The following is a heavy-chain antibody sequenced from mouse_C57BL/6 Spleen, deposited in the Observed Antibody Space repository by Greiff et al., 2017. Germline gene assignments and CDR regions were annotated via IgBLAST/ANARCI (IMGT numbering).Heavy chain of an antibody. CDR2: IYPGDGDT. D-gene: IGHD1-1*02. V-gene: IGHV1-80*01. CDR3: ARGGVVRGYFDY. Sequence: QVQLQQSGAELVKPGASVKISCKASGYAFSSYWMNWVKQRPGKGLEWIGQIYPGDGDTNYNGKFKGKATLTADKSSSTAYMQLSSLTSEDSAVYFCARGGVVRGYFDYWGQGTTLTVSS. J-gene: IGHJ2*01. CDR1: GYAFSSYW.